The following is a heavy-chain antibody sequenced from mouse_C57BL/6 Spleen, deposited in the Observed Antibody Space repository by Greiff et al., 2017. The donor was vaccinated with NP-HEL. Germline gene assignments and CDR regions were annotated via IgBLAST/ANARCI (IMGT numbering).Heavy chain of an antibody. V-gene: IGHV7-3*01. CDR2: IRNKANGYTT. D-gene: IGHD2-4*01. J-gene: IGHJ2*01. CDR3: ARSIYYDYDGGFDY. CDR1: GFTFTDYY. Sequence: EVHLVESGGGLVQPGGSLSLSCAASGFTFTDYYMSWVRQPPGKALEWLGFIRNKANGYTTEYSASVKGRFTISRDNSQSILYLQMNALRAEDSATYYCARSIYYDYDGGFDYWGQGTTLTVSS.